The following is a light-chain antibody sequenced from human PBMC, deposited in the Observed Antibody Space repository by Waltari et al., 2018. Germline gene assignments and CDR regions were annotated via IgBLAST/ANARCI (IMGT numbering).Light chain of an antibody. Sequence: QSALTQPASVSGSPGQSITIPCTGTSSDLGAYNSVSWYQQHPGKAPKLIIYEVTNRPSCVSTRLSGSTSGDTASLTISGLQAEDEADYYCSSFITSSILFGGGTKLAVL. CDR2: EVT. CDR1: SSDLGAYNS. V-gene: IGLV2-14*01. CDR3: SSFITSSIL. J-gene: IGLJ2*01.